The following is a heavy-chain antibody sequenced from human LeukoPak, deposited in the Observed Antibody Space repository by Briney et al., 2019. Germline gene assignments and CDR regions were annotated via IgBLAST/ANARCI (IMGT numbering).Heavy chain of an antibody. CDR3: ARASGWPNNWFDP. CDR2: MNPNSGNT. CDR1: GYTFTSYH. Sequence: GASVKDSCKATGYTFTSYHINWVRQATGQVLEWMGWMNPNSGNTGYAQKFQGRVTMTRNTSISTAYMELSSLRSEDTAVYYCARASGWPNNWFDPWGQGTLVTVSS. J-gene: IGHJ5*02. V-gene: IGHV1-8*01. D-gene: IGHD1-26*01.